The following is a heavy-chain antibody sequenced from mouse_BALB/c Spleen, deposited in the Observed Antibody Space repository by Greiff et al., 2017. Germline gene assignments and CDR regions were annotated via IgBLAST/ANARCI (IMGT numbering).Heavy chain of an antibody. V-gene: IGHV5-6*01. Sequence: EVQGVESGGDLVKPGGSLKLSCAASGFTFSSYGMSWVRQTPDKRLEWVATISSCGSYTYYPDSVKGRFTISRDNAKITLYLQMGSLKSEDTAMYYCARHGFDYWGQGTTLTVSS. CDR1: GFTFSSYG. CDR3: ARHGFDY. CDR2: ISSCGSYT. J-gene: IGHJ2*01.